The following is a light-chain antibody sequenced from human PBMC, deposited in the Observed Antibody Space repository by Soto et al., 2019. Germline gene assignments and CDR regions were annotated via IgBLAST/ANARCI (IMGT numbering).Light chain of an antibody. J-gene: IGLJ1*01. Sequence: WYQHHPGKAPKLMIFDVSSRLSGGSIRFSCLKSRNTGSLNIYGLQAEDEADYYCSSYTTSSTPYYVFGPGTKVTVL. V-gene: IGLV2-14*03. CDR2: DVS. CDR3: SSYTTSSTPYYV.